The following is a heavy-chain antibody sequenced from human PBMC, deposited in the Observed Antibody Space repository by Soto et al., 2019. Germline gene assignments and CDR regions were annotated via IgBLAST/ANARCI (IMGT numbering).Heavy chain of an antibody. CDR2: IIPIFGTA. D-gene: IGHD3-10*01. V-gene: IGHV1-69*13. J-gene: IGHJ4*02. CDR3: ARVRMVRGVITPAYFDY. Sequence: SVKVSCKASGGTFSSYAISWVRQAPGQGLEWMGGIIPIFGTANYAQKFQGRVTITADESTSTAYMELSSLRSEDTAVYYCARVRMVRGVITPAYFDYWGQGTLVTVYS. CDR1: GGTFSSYA.